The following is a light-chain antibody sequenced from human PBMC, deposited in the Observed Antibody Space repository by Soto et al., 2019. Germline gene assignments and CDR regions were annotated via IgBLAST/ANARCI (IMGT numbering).Light chain of an antibody. CDR1: QSVSSY. CDR2: DAS. V-gene: IGKV3-20*01. J-gene: IGKJ4*01. CDR3: QQYDSSPLN. Sequence: EIVLTQSPATLSLSPGDGATLSCRASQSVSSYLAWYQQKPGQAPRLLIYDASIRATGIPDRFSGSGSGTDFTLTISRLEPEDSAVYYCQQYDSSPLNFGGGTKV.